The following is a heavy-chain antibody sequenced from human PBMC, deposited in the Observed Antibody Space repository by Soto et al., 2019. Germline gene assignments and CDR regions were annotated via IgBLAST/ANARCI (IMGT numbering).Heavy chain of an antibody. Sequence: TLSLTCAVSGGSSSSGGYSWSWIRQPPGKGLEWIGYIYHSGSTYYNPSLKSRVTISVDRSKDQFSLKLSSVTAADTAVYYCARTGPVGYYYDSSGYYYNWFDPWGQGTLVTVLL. V-gene: IGHV4-30-2*01. CDR2: IYHSGST. J-gene: IGHJ5*02. CDR3: ARTGPVGYYYDSSGYYYNWFDP. D-gene: IGHD3-22*01. CDR1: GGSSSSGGYS.